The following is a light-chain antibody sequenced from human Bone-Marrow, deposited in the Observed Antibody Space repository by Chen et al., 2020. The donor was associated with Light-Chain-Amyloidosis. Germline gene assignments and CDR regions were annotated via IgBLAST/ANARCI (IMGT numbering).Light chain of an antibody. CDR1: SSDVGSYNL. CDR2: AVN. Sequence: QSALTQPASVSGSPGQSITISCTGTSSDVGSYNLVSWYQQHPGKAPKFMIYAVNKRPSGVSNPFSGSKSGNTASLTISGLQAEDEADYYCCSYAGSSTWVFGGGTKVTVL. CDR3: CSYAGSSTWV. V-gene: IGLV2-23*02. J-gene: IGLJ3*02.